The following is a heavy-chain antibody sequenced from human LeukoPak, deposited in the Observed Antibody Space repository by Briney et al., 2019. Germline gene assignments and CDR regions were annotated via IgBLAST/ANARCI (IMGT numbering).Heavy chain of an antibody. Sequence: SETLSLTCTVSGASISTRGYYWGWIRQLPGNGLEWIGTIYYRGNTYYNPSLEGRVTMSVDTSKNQFSLNVISMTAADTAMYYCASERGYHANWGQGTLVTVSS. CDR3: ASERGYHAN. J-gene: IGHJ4*02. V-gene: IGHV4-39*07. D-gene: IGHD5-12*01. CDR1: GASISTRGYY. CDR2: IYYRGNT.